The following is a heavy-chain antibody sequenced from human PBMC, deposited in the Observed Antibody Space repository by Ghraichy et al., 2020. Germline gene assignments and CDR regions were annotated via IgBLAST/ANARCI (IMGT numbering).Heavy chain of an antibody. J-gene: IGHJ4*02. CDR2: IKPDGSEN. Sequence: GGSLRLSCAASGFNFTSSWMNWVRQAPGKELEWVAGIKPDGSENYHVDSVTGRFTITRDNARDSLLLQMNSLSAEDTAFYYCTRDRAFKGFDYWGQGTLVTVSS. CDR1: GFNFTSSW. V-gene: IGHV3-7*01. CDR3: TRDRAFKGFDY. D-gene: IGHD3-10*01.